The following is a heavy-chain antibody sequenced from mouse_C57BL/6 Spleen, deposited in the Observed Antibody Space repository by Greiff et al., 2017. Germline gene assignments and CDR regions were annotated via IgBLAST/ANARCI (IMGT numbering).Heavy chain of an antibody. CDR1: GYTFTSYW. D-gene: IGHD1-3*01. CDR3: ARGVKGEDYVGY. V-gene: IGHV1-69*01. Sequence: QVQLQQPGAELVMPGASVKLSCKASGYTFTSYWMHWVKQRPGQGLEWIGEIDPSDSYTNYNQKFKGKSTLTVDKSSSTAYMQLSRLTSEDSAVYYCARGVKGEDYVGYWGQSATLTVSS. J-gene: IGHJ2*01. CDR2: IDPSDSYT.